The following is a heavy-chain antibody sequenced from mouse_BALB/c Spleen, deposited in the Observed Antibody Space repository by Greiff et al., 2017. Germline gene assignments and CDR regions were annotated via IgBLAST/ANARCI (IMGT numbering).Heavy chain of an antibody. CDR2: INPSNGRT. D-gene: IGHD1-2*01. V-gene: IGHV1S81*02. Sequence: QVQLQQPGAELVKPGASVKLSCKASGYTFTSYWMHWVKQRPGQGLEWIGEINPSNGRTNYNEKFKSKATLTVDKSSSTAYMQLSSLTSEDSAVYYCARDREGVHDYGANYAMDYWGQGTSVTVSS. J-gene: IGHJ4*01. CDR3: ARDREGVHDYGANYAMDY. CDR1: GYTFTSYW.